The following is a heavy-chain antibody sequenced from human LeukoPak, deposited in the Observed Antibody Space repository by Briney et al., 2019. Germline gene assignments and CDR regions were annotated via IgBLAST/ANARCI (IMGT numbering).Heavy chain of an antibody. CDR2: IWYDGSNK. D-gene: IGHD1-26*01. V-gene: IGHV3-33*06. CDR3: AKVDSGSYYGSFDY. J-gene: IGHJ4*02. Sequence: GGSLRLSCAASGFTFSSYGMHWVRQAPGKGLEWVAVIWYDGSNKYYADSVKSRFTISRDNSKNTLYLQMNSLRAEDTAVYYCAKVDSGSYYGSFDYWGQGTLVTVSS. CDR1: GFTFSSYG.